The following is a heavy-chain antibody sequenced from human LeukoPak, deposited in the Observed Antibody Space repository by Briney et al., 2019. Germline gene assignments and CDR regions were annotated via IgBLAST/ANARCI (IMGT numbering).Heavy chain of an antibody. D-gene: IGHD4-17*01. CDR1: GFAFDDYA. V-gene: IGHV3-43D*03. CDR2: INWVGDTS. J-gene: IGHJ4*02. Sequence: LSGGPLRLSCAASGFAFDDYAMHWVRQAPGKGLQWISSINWVGDTSSYADSVKGRFTVSRDNTEGSLYLQMDSLRSEDTALYYCAKDRQYGDYGGGDFFDSWGQGTLVTVSS. CDR3: AKDRQYGDYGGGDFFDS.